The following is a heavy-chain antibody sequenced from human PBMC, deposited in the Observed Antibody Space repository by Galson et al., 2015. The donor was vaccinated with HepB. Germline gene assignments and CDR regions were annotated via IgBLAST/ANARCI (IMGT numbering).Heavy chain of an antibody. CDR2: ISSSGSTM. J-gene: IGHJ4*02. CDR1: GFTFNSYE. D-gene: IGHD3-10*01. Sequence: SLRLSCAASGFTFNSYEMNWVRQAPGKGLEWVSYISSSGSTMYYADSVKGRFTISRDNAKNSLYLQMNSLRAEDTGVYYCARDIRYYYGSGSYTAFDYWGQGTLVTVSS. V-gene: IGHV3-48*03. CDR3: ARDIRYYYGSGSYTAFDY.